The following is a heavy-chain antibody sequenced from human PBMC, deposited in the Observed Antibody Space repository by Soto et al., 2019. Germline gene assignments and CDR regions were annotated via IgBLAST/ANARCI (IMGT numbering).Heavy chain of an antibody. CDR1: GFTFSRNS. J-gene: IGHJ4*02. D-gene: IGHD1-26*01. CDR3: ARDLGERDTADY. Sequence: PGGSLRLSCEASGFTFSRNSMNWVRQAPGKGLEWVSYISSSSSTIYYADSVKGRFIISRDNAKNSLYLQMNSLRAEDTAVYYCARDLGERDTADYWGQGALVTVSS. CDR2: ISSSSSTI. V-gene: IGHV3-48*04.